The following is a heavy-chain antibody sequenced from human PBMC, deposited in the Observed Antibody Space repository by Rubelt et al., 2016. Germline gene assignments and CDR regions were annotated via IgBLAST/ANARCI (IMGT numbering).Heavy chain of an antibody. CDR1: GYSISSGYF. CDR2: IYHTWTT. CDR3: GRERLVGAVDAYDF. V-gene: IGHV4-38-2*02. J-gene: IGHJ3*01. Sequence: QVYLQESGPGLVKPSETLSLTCNVSGYSISSGYFWGWIRQPPGKGLEWIGFIYHTWTTYYNPSLKSRVTISVDTSKNQFSLMATSVTEGDTVNFDCGRERLVGAVDAYDFGGQRTVVSVSS. D-gene: IGHD1-26*01.